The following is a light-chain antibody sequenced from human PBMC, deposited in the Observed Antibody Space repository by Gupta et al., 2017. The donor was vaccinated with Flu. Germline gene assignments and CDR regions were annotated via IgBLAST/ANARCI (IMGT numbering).Light chain of an antibody. CDR2: EVN. CDR3: SSYTSSNTQV. CDR1: SSDVGGYKF. J-gene: IGLJ3*02. Sequence: ALTQLASASGSPGLSTTISGPGTSSDVGGYKFVSWYQQDPGKAPKLMIYEVNNRPSGVSNRFSGSKSGNTASLTISGLQAEDEADYYCSSYTSSNTQVFGGGTKLTVL. V-gene: IGLV2-14*01.